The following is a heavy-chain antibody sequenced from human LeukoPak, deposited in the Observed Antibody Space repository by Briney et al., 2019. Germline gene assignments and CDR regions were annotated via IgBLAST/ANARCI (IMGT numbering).Heavy chain of an antibody. CDR2: TKPDGSAE. CDR3: ARRSGGYYREYFFDY. V-gene: IGHV3-7*03. CDR1: GFTFW. D-gene: IGHD1-26*01. J-gene: IGHJ4*02. Sequence: GGSLRLSCAASGFTFWMGWVRQAPGKGLEWVANTKPDGSAEYYADSVRGRFTTSRDNANNLLYLQMSSLRAEDTALYYCARRSGGYYREYFFDYWGQGTLVTVSS.